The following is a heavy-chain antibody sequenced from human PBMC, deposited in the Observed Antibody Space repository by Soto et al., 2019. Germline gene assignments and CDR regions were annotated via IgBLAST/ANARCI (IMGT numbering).Heavy chain of an antibody. V-gene: IGHV3-21*01. Sequence: GGSLRLSCAASGFTFSDYGMNWVRQAPGKGLEWVSSISSSSSYIYYADSVKGRFTISRDNAKNSLYLQMNSLRAEDTAVYYCARGNYDFWSGYYGAGRVLGMDVWGQGTTVTVSS. CDR1: GFTFSDYG. J-gene: IGHJ6*02. CDR3: ARGNYDFWSGYYGAGRVLGMDV. CDR2: ISSSSSYI. D-gene: IGHD3-3*01.